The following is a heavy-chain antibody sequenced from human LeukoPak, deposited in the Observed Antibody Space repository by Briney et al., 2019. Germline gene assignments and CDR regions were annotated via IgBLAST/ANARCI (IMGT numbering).Heavy chain of an antibody. CDR3: AKEGFPLAYCGGDCYAQFDY. Sequence: GGSLRLSCAASGFTFSSYEMNWVRQAPGKGLESVSYISSSGSTIYYADSVKGRFTISRDNSKNTLYLQMNSLRAEDTAVYYCAKEGFPLAYCGGDCYAQFDYWGQGTLVTVSS. CDR2: ISSSGSTI. CDR1: GFTFSSYE. J-gene: IGHJ4*02. V-gene: IGHV3-48*03. D-gene: IGHD2-21*01.